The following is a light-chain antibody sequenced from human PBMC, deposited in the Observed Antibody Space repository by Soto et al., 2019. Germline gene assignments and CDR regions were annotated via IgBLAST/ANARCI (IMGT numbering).Light chain of an antibody. CDR2: YNN. V-gene: IGLV1-44*01. J-gene: IGLJ2*01. CDR3: AAWDDSLNGVV. CDR1: SSNIGSNT. Sequence: QSVLTQPPSTSGTPGQRVTISCSGASSNIGSNTVNWYQHLPGTAPKLLIYYNNQRPSGVPDRFSGSRSGTSASLAITGLQSGDDAYYYCAAWDDSLNGVVLGGGTQLTVL.